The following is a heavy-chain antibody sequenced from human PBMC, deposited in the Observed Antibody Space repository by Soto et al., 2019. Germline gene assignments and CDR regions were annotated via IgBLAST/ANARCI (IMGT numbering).Heavy chain of an antibody. CDR3: ARFSSVVVTDAMLAYSGMDV. CDR2: IDPSDSYT. D-gene: IGHD2-2*01. J-gene: IGHJ6*02. V-gene: IGHV5-10-1*01. Sequence: GESLKISCKGSGYSFTSYWISWVRQMPGKGLEWMGRIDPSDSYTNYSPSFQGHVTISADKSISTAYLQWSSLKASDTAMYYCARFSSVVVTDAMLAYSGMDVWGQGTTVTVSS. CDR1: GYSFTSYW.